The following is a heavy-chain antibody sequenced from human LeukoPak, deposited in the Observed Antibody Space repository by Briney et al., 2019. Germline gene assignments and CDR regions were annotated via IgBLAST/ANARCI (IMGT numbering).Heavy chain of an antibody. CDR3: ARESGRRSIFGVVINP. D-gene: IGHD3-3*01. CDR2: INHSGST. V-gene: IGHV4-34*01. CDR1: GGSFSGYY. J-gene: IGHJ5*02. Sequence: SETLSLTCAVYGGSFSGYYWSWIRQPPGKGLEWIGEINHSGSTNYNPSLKSRVTISVDTSKNQFSLKLSSVTAADTAVYYCARESGRRSIFGVVINPWGQGTPVTVSS.